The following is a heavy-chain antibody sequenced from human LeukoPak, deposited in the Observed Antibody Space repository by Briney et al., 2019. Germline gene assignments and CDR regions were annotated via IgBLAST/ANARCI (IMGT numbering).Heavy chain of an antibody. D-gene: IGHD4-17*01. CDR3: ARDKDLWDYGDFYDN. V-gene: IGHV3-7*01. J-gene: IGHJ4*02. CDR1: GFAFSSYW. Sequence: PGGSLRLSCAASGFAFSSYWMSWVRQAPGKGLEWVANIKQDGSEKYYVDSVKGRFTISRDDAKNSLFLQMNSLRVEDTAVYYCARDKDLWDYGDFYDNWGQGTLVTVSS. CDR2: IKQDGSEK.